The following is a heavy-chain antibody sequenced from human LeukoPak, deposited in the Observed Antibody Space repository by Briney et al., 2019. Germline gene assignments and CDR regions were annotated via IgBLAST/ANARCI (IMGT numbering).Heavy chain of an antibody. CDR3: ARGGRRWLQLLGFVGDGLFDY. V-gene: IGHV3-11*01. CDR2: ISSSGSTI. CDR1: GFTFSDYY. J-gene: IGHJ4*02. D-gene: IGHD5-24*01. Sequence: GGSLRPSCAASGFTFSDYYMSWIRQAPGKGLEWVSYISSSGSTIYYADSVKGRFTISRDNAKNSLYLQMNSLRAEDTAVYYCARGGRRWLQLLGFVGDGLFDYWGQGTLVTVSS.